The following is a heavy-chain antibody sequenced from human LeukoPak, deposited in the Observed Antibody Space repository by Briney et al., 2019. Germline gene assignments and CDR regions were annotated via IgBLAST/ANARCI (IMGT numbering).Heavy chain of an antibody. J-gene: IGHJ6*02. CDR1: GFTFSSYA. D-gene: IGHD3-10*01. V-gene: IGHV3-23*01. CDR2: ISGSVGRT. CDR3: AKEGSLLWFGELIGDV. Sequence: PGGSLRLSCAASGFTFSSYAMSWVRQAPGRGLEWVSAISGSVGRTYYADSVKGRFTISRDNSKNTLYLQMNSLRAEDTAVYYCAKEGSLLWFGELIGDVRGQGTTVTVSS.